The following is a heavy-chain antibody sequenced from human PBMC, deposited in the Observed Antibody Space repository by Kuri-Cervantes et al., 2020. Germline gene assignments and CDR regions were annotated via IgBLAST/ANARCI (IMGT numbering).Heavy chain of an antibody. Sequence: GGSLRLSCAASGFTFSSYEMNWVRQAPGKGLEWVSYISSSGSTIYYADSVKGRFTISRENAKNSLYLQMNSLRAGDTAVYYCAREGTSGWDLDYWGQGTLVTVSS. CDR1: GFTFSSYE. CDR2: ISSSGSTI. V-gene: IGHV3-48*03. D-gene: IGHD6-19*01. J-gene: IGHJ4*02. CDR3: AREGTSGWDLDY.